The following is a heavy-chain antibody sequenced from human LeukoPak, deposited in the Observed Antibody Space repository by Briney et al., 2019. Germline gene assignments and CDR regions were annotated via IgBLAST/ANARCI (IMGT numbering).Heavy chain of an antibody. J-gene: IGHJ4*02. CDR1: GFTFSSYA. V-gene: IGHV3-30-3*01. CDR3: ARSLRGVVYFDH. D-gene: IGHD3-10*01. CDR2: ISYDGSNK. Sequence: GGSLRLSCAASGFTFSSYAMHWVRQAPGKGLEWVAVISYDGSNKYYADSVKGRFTISRDNSKNTLYLQMNSLRAEDTAVYYWARSLRGVVYFDHRGQGTLGTVFS.